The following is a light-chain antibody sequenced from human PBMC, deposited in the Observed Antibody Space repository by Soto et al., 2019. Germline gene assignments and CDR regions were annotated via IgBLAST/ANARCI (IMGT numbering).Light chain of an antibody. CDR2: DAS. J-gene: IGKJ4*01. CDR3: QQRSNWPPVT. Sequence: EIVLTQSPATLSLSPGERATLSCRASQSVSSYLAWYQQKPGQAPRILIYDASNRATGIPARSSGSGSVTDFTLTISSLEPEDFAIDYCQQRSNWPPVTFGGGTKVEIK. CDR1: QSVSSY. V-gene: IGKV3-11*01.